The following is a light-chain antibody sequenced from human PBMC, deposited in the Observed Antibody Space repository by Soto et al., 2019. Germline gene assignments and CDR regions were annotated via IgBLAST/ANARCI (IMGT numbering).Light chain of an antibody. V-gene: IGKV1-13*02. CDR2: DAS. CDR1: QGISSA. J-gene: IGKJ5*01. CDR3: QQFNSYPIT. Sequence: AIQLTQSPSSLSASVGDRVTITCRASQGISSALAWYQQKPGKAPKLLIYDASSLESGVPSRFSGSGSGTDFTLTISSLQPEDFATYFCQQFNSYPITFGQGTRLEIK.